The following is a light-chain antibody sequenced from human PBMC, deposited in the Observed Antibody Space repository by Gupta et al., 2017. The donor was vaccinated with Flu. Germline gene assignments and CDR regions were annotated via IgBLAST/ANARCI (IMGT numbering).Light chain of an antibody. V-gene: IGKV3-20*01. J-gene: IGKJ2*01. CDR3: QQYGSSPYT. CDR1: QTVSSNY. CDR2: GAS. Sequence: ATLSCRASQTVSSNYVSWYQQRPGQAPRLLIYGASTRGTGIPDRFSGSASGTDFTLTISRLEPEDFAVYYCQQYGSSPYTFGQGTKLDIK.